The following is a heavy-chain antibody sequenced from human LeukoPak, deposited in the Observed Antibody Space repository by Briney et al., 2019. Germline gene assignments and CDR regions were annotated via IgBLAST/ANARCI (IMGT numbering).Heavy chain of an antibody. CDR1: GYSFTSYW. Sequence: GESLKISCKGSGYSFTSYWIGWVRQMPGKGLEWMGIIYPGDSDTRYSPSFQGQVTIPADKSISTAYLQWSSLKASDTAMYYCASPRYDFWSGYYTGGNAFDIWGQGTMVTVSS. V-gene: IGHV5-51*01. J-gene: IGHJ3*02. CDR3: ASPRYDFWSGYYTGGNAFDI. CDR2: IYPGDSDT. D-gene: IGHD3-3*01.